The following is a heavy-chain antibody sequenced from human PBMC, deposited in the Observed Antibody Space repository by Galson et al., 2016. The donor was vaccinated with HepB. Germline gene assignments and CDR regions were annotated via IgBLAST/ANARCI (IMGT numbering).Heavy chain of an antibody. CDR3: AREGAIFGVVTNWFDP. CDR1: GFTFSSYS. D-gene: IGHD3-3*01. J-gene: IGHJ5*02. Sequence: SLRLSCAASGFTFSSYSMNWVRQAPGKGLEWVSYISSSSSTIYYADSVKGRFTISRDNAKNSLYLQMNSLRAEDTAVYYCAREGAIFGVVTNWFDPWGQGILVTVPP. V-gene: IGHV3-48*01. CDR2: ISSSSSTI.